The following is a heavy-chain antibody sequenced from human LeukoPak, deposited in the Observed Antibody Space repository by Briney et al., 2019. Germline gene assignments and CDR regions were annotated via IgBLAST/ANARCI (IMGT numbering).Heavy chain of an antibody. CDR1: GGSINSYY. D-gene: IGHD6-13*01. CDR3: ARARYSSSSYYFDY. J-gene: IGHJ4*02. Sequence: SETLSLTCTVSGGSINSYYWSWIRQPPGKGLEWIGYIYYSGSTNYNPSLKSRVTISVDTSKNQFSLKLSSVTAADTAVYYCARARYSSSSYYFDYWGQGTLVTVSS. CDR2: IYYSGST. V-gene: IGHV4-59*01.